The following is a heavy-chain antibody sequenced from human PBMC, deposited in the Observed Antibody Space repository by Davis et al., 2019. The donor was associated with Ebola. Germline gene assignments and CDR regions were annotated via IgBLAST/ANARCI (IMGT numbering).Heavy chain of an antibody. Sequence: SVKVSCKASGGTFSSYAISWVRQAPGQGLEWMGGIIPIFGTANYAQKFQGRVTIIADKSTSTAYMELSSLRSEDTAVYYCARDRTYSSSWGGYYYGMDVWGQGTTVTVSS. CDR2: IIPIFGTA. CDR1: GGTFSSYA. CDR3: ARDRTYSSSWGGYYYGMDV. V-gene: IGHV1-69*06. D-gene: IGHD6-13*01. J-gene: IGHJ6*02.